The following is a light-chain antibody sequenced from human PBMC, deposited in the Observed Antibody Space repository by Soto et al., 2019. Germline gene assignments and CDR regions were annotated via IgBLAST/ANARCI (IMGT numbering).Light chain of an antibody. CDR3: HQYNNWPRT. CDR2: AAS. V-gene: IGKV3D-15*01. CDR1: QSVTVN. Sequence: EILLTQYPSTLSLSPGEGVTLSCRASQSVTVNSLAWYQQKPGQAPRLLIYAASTRAAAVPDRFTGSGSETEFTLTIRSLQSGDSALYFCHQYNNWPRTFGQGTRLEIK. J-gene: IGKJ5*01.